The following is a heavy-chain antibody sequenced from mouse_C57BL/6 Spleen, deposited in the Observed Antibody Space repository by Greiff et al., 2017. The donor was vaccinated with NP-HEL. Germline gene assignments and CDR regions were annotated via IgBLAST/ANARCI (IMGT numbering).Heavy chain of an antibody. CDR1: GYTFTSYW. J-gene: IGHJ4*01. Sequence: VQLQQPGAELVKPGASVKLSCKASGYTFTSYWMHWVKQRPGQGLEWIGRIHPSDSDTNYNQKFKGKATLTVDKSSSTAYMQLSSQTSEDSAVYYCGNSNSYYAMDYWGQGTSVTVSS. V-gene: IGHV1-74*01. D-gene: IGHD2-5*01. CDR3: GNSNSYYAMDY. CDR2: IHPSDSDT.